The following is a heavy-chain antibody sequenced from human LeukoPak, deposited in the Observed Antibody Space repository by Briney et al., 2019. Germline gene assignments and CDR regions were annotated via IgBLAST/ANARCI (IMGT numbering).Heavy chain of an antibody. CDR3: AREFGVVLKDAFDI. CDR2: ISSSSSYI. J-gene: IGHJ3*02. D-gene: IGHD3-3*01. V-gene: IGHV3-21*01. Sequence: VGSLRLSCAASGFTFSSYSMNWVRQAPGKGLEWVSSISSSSSYIYYADSVKGRFTISRDNAKNSLYLQMNSLRAEDTAVYYCAREFGVVLKDAFDIWGQGTMVTVSS. CDR1: GFTFSSYS.